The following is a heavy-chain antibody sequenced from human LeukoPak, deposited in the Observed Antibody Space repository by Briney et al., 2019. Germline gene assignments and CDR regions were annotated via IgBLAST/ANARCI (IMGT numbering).Heavy chain of an antibody. D-gene: IGHD6-19*01. CDR3: ARDNKVAGMLDY. Sequence: GGSLRLSCAASGFTFSSYAMSWVRQAPGKGLEWVSAISGSGGSTYYADSVKGRFTISRDNSKNTLYLQMNSLRAEDTAVYYCARDNKVAGMLDYWGQGTLVTVSS. CDR1: GFTFSSYA. J-gene: IGHJ4*02. CDR2: ISGSGGST. V-gene: IGHV3-23*01.